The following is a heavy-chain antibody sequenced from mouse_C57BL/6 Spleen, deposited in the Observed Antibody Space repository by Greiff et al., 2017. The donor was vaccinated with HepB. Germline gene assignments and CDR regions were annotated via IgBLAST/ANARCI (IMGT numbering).Heavy chain of an antibody. CDR3: ARDRSGTRAMDY. D-gene: IGHD1-3*01. CDR2: INYDGSST. V-gene: IGHV5-16*01. CDR1: GFTFSDYY. Sequence: EVQRVESEGGLVQPGSSMKLSCTASGFTFSDYYMAWVRQVPEKGLEWVANINYDGSSTYYLDALKSRFIISRDNAKNMLYLQMSSLKSEDTATYYCARDRSGTRAMDYWGQGTSVTVSS. J-gene: IGHJ4*01.